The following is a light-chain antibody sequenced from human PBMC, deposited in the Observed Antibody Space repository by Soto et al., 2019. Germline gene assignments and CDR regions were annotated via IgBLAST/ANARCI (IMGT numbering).Light chain of an antibody. V-gene: IGKV1-39*01. CDR2: AAS. Sequence: DIQMTQSPSSLSASVGDRVTITCRASQSISSYLNWYQQKPGTAPKLLIYAASSLQSGVPSRFSGSGSGTDFTLTISSLQPEDFATYYCQQSYSTPPTFDQGTKLEIK. CDR3: QQSYSTPPT. J-gene: IGKJ2*01. CDR1: QSISSY.